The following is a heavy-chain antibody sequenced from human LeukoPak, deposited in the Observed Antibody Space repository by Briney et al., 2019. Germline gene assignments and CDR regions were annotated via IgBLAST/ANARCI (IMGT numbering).Heavy chain of an antibody. V-gene: IGHV3-20*04. CDR1: GFPFSNYW. J-gene: IGHJ4*02. D-gene: IGHD4-17*01. CDR2: INWNGGST. Sequence: GGSLRLSCAASGFPFSNYWMSWVRQAPGKGLEWVSGINWNGGSTGYADSVEGRFTISRDNAKNSQYLQMNSLRVEDTALYYCARAQTYGDSRLLLDFWGQGTLVTVSS. CDR3: ARAQTYGDSRLLLDF.